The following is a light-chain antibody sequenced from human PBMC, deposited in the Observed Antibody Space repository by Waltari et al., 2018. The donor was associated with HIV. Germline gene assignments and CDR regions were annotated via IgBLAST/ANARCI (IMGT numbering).Light chain of an antibody. J-gene: IGLJ2*01. CDR3: GTWDSSLSAGV. CDR2: EKD. CDR1: NSNIGNNY. Sequence: QSVLTQPPSVSAAPGQKVTISCSGSNSNIGNNYVYWYQQLPGTAPKLLIYEKDYRPTGMPDRFSGSKYGASATLGITGLQTGDEADYYCGTWDSSLSAGVFGGGTKLTVL. V-gene: IGLV1-51*01.